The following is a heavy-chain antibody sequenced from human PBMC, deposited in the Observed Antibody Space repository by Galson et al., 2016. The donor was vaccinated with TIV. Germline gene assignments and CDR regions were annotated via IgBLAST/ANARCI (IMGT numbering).Heavy chain of an antibody. CDR2: FDPEQHKK. Sequence: CKVSGDSLSDLSMHWMRQAPGKGLEWMGGFDPEQHKKIYAQKLQGRVTMTEDTSTDTAFLELSSLSFEDTAVYYCASVAWFPGLSLDNWGQGTLVIVSS. J-gene: IGHJ4*02. V-gene: IGHV1-24*01. D-gene: IGHD2/OR15-2a*01. CDR1: GDSLSDLS. CDR3: ASVAWFPGLSLDN.